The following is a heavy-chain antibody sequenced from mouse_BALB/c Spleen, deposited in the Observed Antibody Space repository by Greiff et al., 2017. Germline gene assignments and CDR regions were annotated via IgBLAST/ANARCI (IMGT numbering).Heavy chain of an antibody. J-gene: IGHJ1*01. CDR1: GFSLTSYG. Sequence: VQLVESGPGLVAPSQSLSITCTVSGFSLTSYGVHWVRQPPGKGLEWLGVIWAGGSTNYNSALMSRLSISKDNSKSQVFLKMNSLQTDDTAMYYCARVYRYAGYWYFDVWGAGTTVTVSS. V-gene: IGHV2-9*02. D-gene: IGHD2-14*01. CDR3: ARVYRYAGYWYFDV. CDR2: IWAGGST.